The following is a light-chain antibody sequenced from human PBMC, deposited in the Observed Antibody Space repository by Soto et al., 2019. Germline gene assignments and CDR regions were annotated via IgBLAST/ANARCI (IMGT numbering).Light chain of an antibody. CDR1: QQILNSY. V-gene: IGKV3D-15*01. Sequence: EIVLTQPPATLSLSPGEKATLSCRASQQILNSYLAWYQQKPGQAPRLLIYDASTRATGIPARFSGSGSGTEFILTISSLQPEDFGVYYCQQYNNWPPITFGQGTRLEI. CDR2: DAS. CDR3: QQYNNWPPIT. J-gene: IGKJ5*01.